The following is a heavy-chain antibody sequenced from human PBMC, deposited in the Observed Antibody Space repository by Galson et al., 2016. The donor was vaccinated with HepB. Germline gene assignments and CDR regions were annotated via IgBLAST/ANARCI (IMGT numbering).Heavy chain of an antibody. Sequence: TLSLTCTVSGASVTSGDYFWSWIRQHPKKGLEWIGYIYCTGSTYYNPSLESRLNMSLDSSKNQFSLSLTSVTAADTAVYYCAKNQRNLLDSWGPGSLVTVSS. V-gene: IGHV4-31*03. J-gene: IGHJ4*02. CDR2: IYCTGST. D-gene: IGHD1-14*01. CDR1: GASVTSGDYF. CDR3: AKNQRNLLDS.